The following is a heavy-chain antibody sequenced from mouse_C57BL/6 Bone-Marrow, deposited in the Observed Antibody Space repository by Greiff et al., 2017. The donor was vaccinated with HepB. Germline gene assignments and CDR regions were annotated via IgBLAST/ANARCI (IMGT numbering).Heavy chain of an antibody. CDR2: IDPEDGET. J-gene: IGHJ2*01. Sequence: DVKLVESGAELVKPGASVKLSCTASGFNIKDYYMHWVKQRTEQGLEWIGRIDPEDGETKYAPKFQGKATITADTSSNTAYLQLSSLTSEDTAVYYCARGYYGSSYFAYWGQGTTLTVSS. V-gene: IGHV14-2*01. CDR3: ARGYYGSSYFAY. D-gene: IGHD1-1*01. CDR1: GFNIKDYY.